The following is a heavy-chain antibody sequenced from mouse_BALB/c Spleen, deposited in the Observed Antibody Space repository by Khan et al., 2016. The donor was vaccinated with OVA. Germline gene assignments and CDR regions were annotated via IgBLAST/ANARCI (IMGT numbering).Heavy chain of an antibody. CDR2: IWAGGST. Sequence: VQLVESGPGLVAPSQSLSITCTVSGFSLTSHDVHWFLRPPRNNLLWLVVIWAGGSTNYNSALMSRLSISKHSSSSHVFFQMNNLQTDKTAMYYCTRNREPDYFDYWGQGTTLTVSS. J-gene: IGHJ2*01. CDR1: GFSLTSHD. CDR3: TRNREPDYFDY. V-gene: IGHV2-9*02.